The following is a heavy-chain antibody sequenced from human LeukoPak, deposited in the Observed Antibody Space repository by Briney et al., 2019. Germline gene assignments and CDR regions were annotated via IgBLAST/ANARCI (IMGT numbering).Heavy chain of an antibody. Sequence: PGGSLRLSCAAFGFTFSNYGMHWVRQAPGKGLEWAAVISYDGSNKYYADSVKGRFTISRDNSKNTLYLQMNSLRAEDTAVYYCAKANLGYCSGGSCFAPDYWGQGTLVTVSS. CDR1: GFTFSNYG. CDR2: ISYDGSNK. J-gene: IGHJ4*02. CDR3: AKANLGYCSGGSCFAPDY. V-gene: IGHV3-30*18. D-gene: IGHD2-15*01.